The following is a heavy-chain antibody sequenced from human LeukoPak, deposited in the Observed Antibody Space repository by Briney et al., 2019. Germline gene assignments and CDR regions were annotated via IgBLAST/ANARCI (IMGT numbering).Heavy chain of an antibody. CDR1: GFTFSDSA. V-gene: IGHV3-73*01. Sequence: GGSLRLSCVASGFTFSDSAIHWVRQSSGKGLEWIGHMDKETNLYATALAASVKGRFTVSRDDSKNTAYLHMNSLKTEDTAVYYCTTILFDYGDYFDYWGQGTLVTVSS. J-gene: IGHJ4*02. D-gene: IGHD4-17*01. CDR2: MDKETNLYAT. CDR3: TTILFDYGDYFDY.